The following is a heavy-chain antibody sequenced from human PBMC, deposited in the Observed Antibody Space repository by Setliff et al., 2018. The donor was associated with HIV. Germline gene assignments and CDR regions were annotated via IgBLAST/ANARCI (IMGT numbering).Heavy chain of an antibody. Sequence: ASVKVSCKASGYTFISYAVYWVRQAPGQGLEWVGWINPNNGNTKYAQNFQGRVSMTTTDTSMTTAYMELSSLRSEDTAVYYCARDQVYWQQLLFDYWGQGTLVTVSS. V-gene: IGHV1-18*01. CDR1: GYTFISYA. D-gene: IGHD6-13*01. CDR2: INPNNGNT. CDR3: ARDQVYWQQLLFDY. J-gene: IGHJ4*02.